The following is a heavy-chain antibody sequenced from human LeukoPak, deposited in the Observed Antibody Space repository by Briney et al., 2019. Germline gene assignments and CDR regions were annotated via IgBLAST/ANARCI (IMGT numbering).Heavy chain of an antibody. CDR1: GFIFRSYA. D-gene: IGHD2-15*01. J-gene: IGHJ4*02. CDR3: AKDDLVVLVAATPRPFDY. Sequence: GGSLRLSCAASGFIFRSYAMSWVRQAPGKGLEWVSTISGSGGATYYADSVKGRFTISRDNSKNTLYVQLNSLRADDSAVYYCAKDDLVVLVAATPRPFDYWGQGTLVTVSS. V-gene: IGHV3-23*01. CDR2: ISGSGGAT.